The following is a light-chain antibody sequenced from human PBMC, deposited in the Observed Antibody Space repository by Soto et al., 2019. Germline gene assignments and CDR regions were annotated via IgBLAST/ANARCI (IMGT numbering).Light chain of an antibody. CDR2: HAS. V-gene: IGKV3-11*01. CDR1: QSIGLA. Sequence: EIVLTQSPATLSLSPGERATLSCRASQSIGLAIAWYQHKPGQAPRLLIFHASQRATGIPARLRGSRSGTDLPLSIISLEPEDFTVYYCQQRTDRPPWTFGQGTKVESK. CDR3: QQRTDRPPWT. J-gene: IGKJ1*01.